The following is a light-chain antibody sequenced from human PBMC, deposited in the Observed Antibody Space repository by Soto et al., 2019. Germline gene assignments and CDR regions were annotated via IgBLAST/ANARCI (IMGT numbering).Light chain of an antibody. CDR1: SGHSSYI. CDR3: ETWDSNAAV. Sequence: QLVLIQSSSASASLGSSVKLTCTLSSGHSSYIIAWHQQQPGKAPRYLMKLEGSGSYNKGSGVPDRFSGSSSGADRYLTISNLQFEDEADYYCETWDSNAAVFGGGTQLTVL. CDR2: LEGSGSY. J-gene: IGLJ7*01. V-gene: IGLV4-60*02.